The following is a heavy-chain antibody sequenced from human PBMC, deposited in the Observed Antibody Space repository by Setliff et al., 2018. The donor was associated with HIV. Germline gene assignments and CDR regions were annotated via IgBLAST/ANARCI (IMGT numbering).Heavy chain of an antibody. V-gene: IGHV3-23*01. CDR2: ITGSGDST. CDR1: GFTFSSYA. Sequence: GGSLRLSCAASGFTFSSYAMTWVRQAPGKGLEWVSSITGSGDSTYYANSVKGRFTISRDSSKNTLSLQMSSLRAEDTALYYCAKDRGGGSYFDYWGQGTLVTVSS. CDR3: AKDRGGGSYFDY. J-gene: IGHJ4*02. D-gene: IGHD1-26*01.